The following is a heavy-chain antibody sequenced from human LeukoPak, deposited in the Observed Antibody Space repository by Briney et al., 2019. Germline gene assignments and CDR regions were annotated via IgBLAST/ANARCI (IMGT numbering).Heavy chain of an antibody. Sequence: SETLSLNCSFSGASVRSYYWSWLRQPPGGGLEWISFISCSGYSSHNPSLKSRATISVDTSKNQFSLQLNSVTAADTAVYFCATGQNDHGGMFFGNWGQGILVTVSS. V-gene: IGHV4-59*02. CDR2: ISCSGYS. CDR1: GASVRSYY. J-gene: IGHJ4*02. D-gene: IGHD4-23*01. CDR3: ATGQNDHGGMFFGN.